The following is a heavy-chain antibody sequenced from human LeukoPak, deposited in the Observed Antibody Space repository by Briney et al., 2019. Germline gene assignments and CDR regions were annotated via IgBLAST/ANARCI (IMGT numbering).Heavy chain of an antibody. J-gene: IGHJ3*02. Sequence: TGGSLRLSCAASGFTFSSYSMNWVRQAPGKWLEWVSSISTSSSYIYYADSLKGRFTISRDNAKNSLYLQMNSLRAEDTAVYYCARDEPTGVFDIWGQGTMVTVSS. CDR2: ISTSSSYI. V-gene: IGHV3-21*01. D-gene: IGHD1-14*01. CDR1: GFTFSSYS. CDR3: ARDEPTGVFDI.